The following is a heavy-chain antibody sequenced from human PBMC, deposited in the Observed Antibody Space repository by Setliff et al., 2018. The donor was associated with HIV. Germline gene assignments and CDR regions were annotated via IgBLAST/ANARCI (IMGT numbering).Heavy chain of an antibody. CDR3: ARHDGTYYGGDCYLLGYFDL. CDR2: IYHSGST. V-gene: IGHV4-38-2*01. J-gene: IGHJ2*01. CDR1: AYSINSGYY. Sequence: SETLSLTCAVSAYSINSGYYWGWIRQSPGKGLEWIASIYHSGSTYYNPSLKSRVTISVDTSKNQFSLKLSSVTAADTAVYYCARHDGTYYGGDCYLLGYFDLWGRGTLVTVS. D-gene: IGHD2-21*02.